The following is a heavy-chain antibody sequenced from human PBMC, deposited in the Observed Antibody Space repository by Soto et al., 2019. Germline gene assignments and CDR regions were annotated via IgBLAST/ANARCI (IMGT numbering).Heavy chain of an antibody. CDR2: ISYDGSNK. CDR3: AIDQAVAGTGYYYYGMDV. D-gene: IGHD6-19*01. V-gene: IGHV3-30*03. CDR1: GFTFSSYG. Sequence: PGGSLRLSCAASGFTFSSYGMHWVRQAPGKGLEWVAVISYDGSNKYYADSVKGRFTISRDNSKNTLYLQMNSLRAEDTAVYYCAIDQAVAGTGYYYYGMDVWGQGTTVTVSS. J-gene: IGHJ6*02.